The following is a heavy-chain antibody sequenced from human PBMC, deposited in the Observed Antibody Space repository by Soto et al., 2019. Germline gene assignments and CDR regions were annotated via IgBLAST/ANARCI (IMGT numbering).Heavy chain of an antibody. Sequence: QVQLVESGGDVVHPGRSLRLSCAASGSTFSSYDIHWLRQAPGKGLEWVAHIFPDGSHAWYTDSVKGRFTISRDNAKNMVYLQMTSLRPEDTAVYHCARGPSHGAFDIWGLGTMVTVSS. J-gene: IGHJ3*02. CDR3: ARGPSHGAFDI. V-gene: IGHV3-30*04. CDR1: GSTFSSYD. CDR2: IFPDGSHA.